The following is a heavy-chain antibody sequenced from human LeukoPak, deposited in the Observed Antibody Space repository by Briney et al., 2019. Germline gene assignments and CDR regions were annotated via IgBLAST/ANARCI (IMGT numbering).Heavy chain of an antibody. J-gene: IGHJ5*02. CDR1: GGSFSGYY. CDR2: VNLSGNT. CDR3: AREAVAVDGSWFDP. D-gene: IGHD6-19*01. V-gene: IGHV4-34*01. Sequence: PSETLSLTCGVFGGSFSGYYWSWIRQPPGQGLEWIGEVNLSGNTNYNPSLKSRVSISVDTSKNQFSLHLTSVTAADTAVYYCAREAVAVDGSWFDPWGQGTLVTVSS.